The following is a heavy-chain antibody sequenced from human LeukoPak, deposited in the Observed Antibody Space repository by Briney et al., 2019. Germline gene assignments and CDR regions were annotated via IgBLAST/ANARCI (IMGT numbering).Heavy chain of an antibody. CDR3: AREFAD. D-gene: IGHD3-10*01. V-gene: IGHV3-21*01. CDR1: GFIFSNYI. J-gene: IGHJ4*02. CDR2: ISRSSGSSSYI. Sequence: GGSLRLSCAASGFIFSNYIMNWVRQAPGKGLEWVSSISRSSGSSSYIYYADSVKGRFTSSRDNAKNSVYLQMNSLRPEDTAVYYCAREFADWGQGTLVTVSS.